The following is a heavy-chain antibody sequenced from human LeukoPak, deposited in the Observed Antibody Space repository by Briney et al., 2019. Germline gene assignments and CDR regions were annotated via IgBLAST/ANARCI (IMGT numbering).Heavy chain of an antibody. V-gene: IGHV3-74*01. CDR3: ARDQSYGDYGFDS. Sequence: GGSLRLSCAASGFTFSSYWMHWVRQAPEKGLVWVSRINSDGSSASYADSVKGRFTISRDNAKNTLYLQMNSLRAEDTAVYYCARDQSYGDYGFDSWGQGTLVTVSS. D-gene: IGHD4-17*01. CDR1: GFTFSSYW. J-gene: IGHJ5*01. CDR2: INSDGSSA.